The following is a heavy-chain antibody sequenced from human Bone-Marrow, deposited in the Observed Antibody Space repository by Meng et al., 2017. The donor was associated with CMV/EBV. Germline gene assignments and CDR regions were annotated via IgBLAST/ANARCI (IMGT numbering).Heavy chain of an antibody. J-gene: IGHJ4*02. CDR3: ARGASKSSSFDY. Sequence: GESLKISCAASGFTFSTYWMSWVRQAPGKGLEWVANIRQDGSERHYVASVKGRFTISRDNAKNSFYLQMNSLRAGDTAVYYCARGASKSSSFDYWGQGTLVTVSS. CDR1: GFTFSTYW. V-gene: IGHV3-7*04. D-gene: IGHD1-26*01. CDR2: IRQDGSER.